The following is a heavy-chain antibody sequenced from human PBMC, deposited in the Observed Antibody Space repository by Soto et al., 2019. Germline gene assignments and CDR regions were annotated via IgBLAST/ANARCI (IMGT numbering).Heavy chain of an antibody. CDR2: ITSSSDYI. V-gene: IGHV3-21*01. CDR1: GFTFNNYN. D-gene: IGHD3-10*01. CDR3: ASGGLRYYYFDY. J-gene: IGHJ4*02. Sequence: PGGSLRLSCAASGFTFNNYNMNWVRQAPGKGLEWVASITSSSDYIYYADSMKGRFTISRDNAKNSLFLQMDSLTADDTAAYFCASGGLRYYYFDYWGQGDLVTVSS.